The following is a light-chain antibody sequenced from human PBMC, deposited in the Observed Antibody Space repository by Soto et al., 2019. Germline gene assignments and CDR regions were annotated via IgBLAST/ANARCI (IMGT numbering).Light chain of an antibody. Sequence: QSVLTPPPPPSGTPGLRVTIPCPGSSSNIGSNTVNWYQQLQGRAPKLHNYSNNQRPSGVPDRFSGSKSVTSASLAISGLQSEDEADYYCAAWDDSLSGDVFGTGTKVTVL. CDR1: SSNIGSNT. V-gene: IGLV1-44*01. CDR2: SNN. J-gene: IGLJ1*01. CDR3: AAWDDSLSGDV.